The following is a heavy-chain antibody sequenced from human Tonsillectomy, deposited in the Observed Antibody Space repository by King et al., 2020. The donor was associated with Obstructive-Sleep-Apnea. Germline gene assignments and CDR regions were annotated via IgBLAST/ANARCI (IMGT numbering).Heavy chain of an antibody. D-gene: IGHD4-23*01. CDR1: GFTLSNYA. Sequence: ESGGGVVQPGRSLRLSCAASGFTLSNYAIHWVRQAPGKGLEWVAVISYDGSNKYYADSVKGRFTISRDNSKITLFLQMNSLRAEDTAVYYCARGMGGNTYFYNYGMDVWGQGTTVTVSS. J-gene: IGHJ6*02. CDR2: ISYDGSNK. V-gene: IGHV3-30*04. CDR3: ARGMGGNTYFYNYGMDV.